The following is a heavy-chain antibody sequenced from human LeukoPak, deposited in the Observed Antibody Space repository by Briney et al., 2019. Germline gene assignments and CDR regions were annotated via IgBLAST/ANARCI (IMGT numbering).Heavy chain of an antibody. V-gene: IGHV4-34*01. CDR2: INHSGST. J-gene: IGHJ5*02. D-gene: IGHD6-13*01. CDR3: ARGPIAAAGTGPHNWFDP. Sequence: PSETLSLTCTVSGGSISSYYWSWIRQPPGKGLEWIGEINHSGSTNYNPSLKSRVTISVDTSKNQFSLKLSSVTAADTAVYYCARGPIAAAGTGPHNWFDPWGQGTLVTVSS. CDR1: GGSISSYY.